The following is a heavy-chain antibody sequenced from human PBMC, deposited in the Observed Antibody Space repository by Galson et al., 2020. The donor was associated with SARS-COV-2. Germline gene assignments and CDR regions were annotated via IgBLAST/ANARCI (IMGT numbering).Heavy chain of an antibody. Sequence: QLGESLKISCDGPGFTFSSYWMSWVRQAPGKGLEWLANIKQDGSETYYVDSVRGRFTIPRDNAKNSVFLQMSRLRVEDTAVYYCAKTISATPGDYWGQGTLVTVSS. V-gene: IGHV3-7*02. CDR1: GFTFSSYW. CDR2: IKQDGSET. CDR3: AKTISATPGDY. D-gene: IGHD2-15*01. J-gene: IGHJ4*02.